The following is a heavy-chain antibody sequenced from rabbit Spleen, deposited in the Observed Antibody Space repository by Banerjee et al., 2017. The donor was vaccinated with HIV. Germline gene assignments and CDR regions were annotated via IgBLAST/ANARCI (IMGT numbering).Heavy chain of an antibody. D-gene: IGHD2-1*01. CDR1: GFSFSNNYY. CDR3: ARGSATMTMVITGFYLKL. V-gene: IGHV1S40*01. J-gene: IGHJ4*01. Sequence: QSLEESGGDLVKPGASLTLTCTASGFSFSNNYYMCWVRQAPGKGLECIACIYGGSGGSTWYASWAKGRFTISKTSSTTVTLQMTSLTAADTATYFCARGSATMTMVITGFYLKLWGPGTLVTVS. CDR2: IYGGSGGST.